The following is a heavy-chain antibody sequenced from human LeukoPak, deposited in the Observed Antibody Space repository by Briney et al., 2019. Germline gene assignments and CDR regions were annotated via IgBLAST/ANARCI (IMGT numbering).Heavy chain of an antibody. V-gene: IGHV1-3*03. CDR2: INAGNGNT. CDR1: GYTFTSYA. D-gene: IGHD6-19*01. J-gene: IGHJ4*02. CDR3: ARVVKYSSGPLTDLLPYYFDS. Sequence: ASVTVSCKASGYTFTSYAMHWVRQAPGQRLEWMGWINAGNGNTKYSQEFQGRVTISRDTSATTVYMELSSLRSEDMAVYYCARVVKYSSGPLTDLLPYYFDSWGQGTLVTVSS.